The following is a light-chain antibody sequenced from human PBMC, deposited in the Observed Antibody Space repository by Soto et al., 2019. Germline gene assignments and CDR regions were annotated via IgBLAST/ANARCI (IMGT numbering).Light chain of an antibody. Sequence: QPVLTQPPSVSGAPGQRVTISCTGSDSNIGENFDVHWYQQLPGTAPKLLIYGNNNRPSGVPDRFSASRSGTSASLAITGLQAEDEADYYCQSYDRGLSGSVFGGGTKVTVL. V-gene: IGLV1-40*01. CDR3: QSYDRGLSGSV. J-gene: IGLJ3*02. CDR2: GNN. CDR1: DSNIGENFD.